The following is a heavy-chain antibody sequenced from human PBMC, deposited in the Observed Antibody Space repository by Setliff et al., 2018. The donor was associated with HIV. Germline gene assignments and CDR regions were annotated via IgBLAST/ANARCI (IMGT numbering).Heavy chain of an antibody. V-gene: IGHV4-59*08. CDR2: IFHTGST. J-gene: IGHJ4*02. CDR1: GGSIGTFY. Sequence: SDTLSLTCSVSGGSIGTFYWSWIRQSPERRLEWIGYIFHTGSTNYNPSLKNRVTISVDASKNQFSLKLTSMNAADTATYYCARHFYGSGSPSDYWGQGIVVTVSS. CDR3: ARHFYGSGSPSDY. D-gene: IGHD3-10*01.